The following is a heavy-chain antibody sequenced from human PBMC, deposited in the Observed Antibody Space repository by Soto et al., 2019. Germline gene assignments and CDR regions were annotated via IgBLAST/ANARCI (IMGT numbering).Heavy chain of an antibody. Sequence: ETLSLTCTVSGGSTSSSSYYWGWIRQPPGKGPEWIGSIYYSGSTYYNPSLKSRVTISVDTSKNQFSLKLSSVTAADTAVYYCARLDIVVVSAAMGGWFDPWGQGTLVTVSS. CDR2: IYYSGST. CDR1: GGSTSSSSYY. V-gene: IGHV4-39*01. CDR3: ARLDIVVVSAAMGGWFDP. J-gene: IGHJ5*02. D-gene: IGHD2-2*01.